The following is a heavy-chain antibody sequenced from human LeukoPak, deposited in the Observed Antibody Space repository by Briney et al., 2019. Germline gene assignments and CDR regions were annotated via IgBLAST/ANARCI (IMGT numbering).Heavy chain of an antibody. V-gene: IGHV5-51*01. CDR2: IYPTDSDT. J-gene: IGHJ4*02. D-gene: IGHD6-19*01. CDR1: GYSLTSYW. CDR3: ARRSSGWYQDY. Sequence: GESLKISCKGFGYSLTSYWIGWVRQMPGKGLEWMGIIYPTDSDTRYSPSFQGQVTISADKSTSTAYLQWSSLKASDTAMYYCARRSSGWYQDYWGQGTLVTVSS.